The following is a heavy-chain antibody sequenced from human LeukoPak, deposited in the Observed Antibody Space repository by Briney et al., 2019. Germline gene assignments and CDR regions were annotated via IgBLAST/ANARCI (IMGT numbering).Heavy chain of an antibody. Sequence: PGGSLRLSCAASGFTFSSYSMNWVRQAPGKGLEWVSSISSSSSYIYYADSVKGRSTISRDNAKNSLYLQMNSLRAEDTAVYYCARVPRWEVVSRVRWGDYYYYMDVWGKGTTVTVSS. V-gene: IGHV3-21*01. CDR3: ARVPRWEVVSRVRWGDYYYYMDV. CDR1: GFTFSSYS. J-gene: IGHJ6*03. CDR2: ISSSSSYI. D-gene: IGHD4-23*01.